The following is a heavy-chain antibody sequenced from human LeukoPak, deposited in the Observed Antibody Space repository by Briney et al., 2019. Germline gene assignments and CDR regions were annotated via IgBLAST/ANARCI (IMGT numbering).Heavy chain of an antibody. D-gene: IGHD5-12*01. CDR1: GDSISGYY. CDR3: ARESGYARDY. J-gene: IGHJ4*02. V-gene: IGHV4-34*01. CDR2: LNHSGSPT. Sequence: SETLSLTCAGYGDSISGYYWNWLGQPPGKGREWIGELNHSGSPTNYNPSLKRRVTILVHTPKNQFSLKLTSATAADTAVYYCARESGYARDYWGQGTLVTVS.